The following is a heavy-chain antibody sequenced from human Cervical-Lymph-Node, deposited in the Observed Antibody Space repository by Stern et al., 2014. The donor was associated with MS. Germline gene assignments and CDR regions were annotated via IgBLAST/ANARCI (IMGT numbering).Heavy chain of an antibody. CDR2: IHYRGST. J-gene: IGHJ4*02. CDR1: GGSISTTGHY. Sequence: QLQLQESGPGLVKPSQTLPLTCTVSGGSISTTGHYWSWIRQHPGKGLEWIVYIHYRGSTYYNPSLKSRGTISVDTSKNQFSLNLSSVTAADTALYYCARSDRLWGSFDYWGQGRLVTVSS. CDR3: ARSDRLWGSFDY. V-gene: IGHV4-31*03. D-gene: IGHD3-16*01.